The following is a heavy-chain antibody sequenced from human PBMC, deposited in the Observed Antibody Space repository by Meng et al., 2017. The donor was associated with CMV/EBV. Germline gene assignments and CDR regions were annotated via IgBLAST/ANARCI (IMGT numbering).Heavy chain of an antibody. J-gene: IGHJ4*02. CDR3: AMGGDYGDYHDPFDY. D-gene: IGHD4-17*01. V-gene: IGHV3-7*01. CDR1: GFTFDDYA. CDR2: IKQDGSEK. Sequence: GGSLRLSCAASGFTFDDYAMSWVRQAPGKGLEWVANIKQDGSEKYYVDSVKGRFTISRDNAKNSLYLQMNSLRAEDTAVYYCAMGGDYGDYHDPFDYWGQGTLVTVSS.